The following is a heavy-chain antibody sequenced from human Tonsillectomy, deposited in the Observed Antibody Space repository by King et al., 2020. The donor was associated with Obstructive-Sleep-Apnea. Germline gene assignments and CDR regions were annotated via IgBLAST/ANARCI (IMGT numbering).Heavy chain of an antibody. Sequence: QLQLQESGPGLVKPSETLSLTCTVPGGAISSYYWSCVRQPPGKGLEWIGYTYYSGSTNYNPSIKSRFTISLDTSKNLLSLTLSPVTAADTAVYYCARVGYCSGGSCHDAFDIWGQGTMVTVSS. D-gene: IGHD2-15*01. CDR1: GGAISSYY. V-gene: IGHV4-59*01. CDR2: TYYSGST. J-gene: IGHJ3*02. CDR3: ARVGYCSGGSCHDAFDI.